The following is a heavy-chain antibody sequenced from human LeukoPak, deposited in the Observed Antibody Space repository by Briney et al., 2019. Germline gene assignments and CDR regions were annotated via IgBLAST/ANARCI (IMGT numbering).Heavy chain of an antibody. Sequence: KPSETLSVTCTVSGGSISSYYWSWIRQPPGKGLEWIGYIYYSGSTNYNPSLKSRVTISVDTSKNQFSLKLSSVTAADTAVYYCERDGVVVPAAMHYYYYYGMDVWGQGTTVTVSS. CDR1: GGSISSYY. D-gene: IGHD2-2*01. CDR2: IYYSGST. CDR3: ERDGVVVPAAMHYYYYYGMDV. J-gene: IGHJ6*02. V-gene: IGHV4-59*01.